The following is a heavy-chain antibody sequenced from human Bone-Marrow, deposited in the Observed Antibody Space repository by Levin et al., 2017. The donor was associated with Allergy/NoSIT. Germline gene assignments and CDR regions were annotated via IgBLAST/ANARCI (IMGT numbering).Heavy chain of an antibody. V-gene: IGHV3-30-3*01. CDR1: GFTFSSYA. CDR2: ISYDGSNK. D-gene: IGHD2-2*01. CDR3: AQGNTYCSSTSCPGFDY. Sequence: GGSLRLSCAASGFTFSSYAMHWVRQAPGKGLEWVAVISYDGSNKYYADSVKGRFTISRDNSKNTLYLQMNSLRAEDTAVYYCAQGNTYCSSTSCPGFDYWGQGTLVTVSS. J-gene: IGHJ4*02.